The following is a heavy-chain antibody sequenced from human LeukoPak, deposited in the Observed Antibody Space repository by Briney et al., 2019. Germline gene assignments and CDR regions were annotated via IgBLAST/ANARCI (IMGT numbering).Heavy chain of an antibody. D-gene: IGHD6-13*01. CDR2: INGGGGST. CDR1: GFTFSSYA. J-gene: IGHJ4*02. Sequence: PGGSLRLSCAAAGFTFSSYAMNWVRQAPGKGLEWVSAINGGGGSTYYADSVKGRFTISRDNSKNTLYLQMNSLRAEDTAVYYCAKDQGSSSGEDYWGQGTLVTVSS. V-gene: IGHV3-23*01. CDR3: AKDQGSSSGEDY.